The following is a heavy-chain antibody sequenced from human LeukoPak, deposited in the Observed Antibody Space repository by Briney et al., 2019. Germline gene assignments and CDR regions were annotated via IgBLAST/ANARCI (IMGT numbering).Heavy chain of an antibody. CDR1: GGSISSGDYY. CDR2: ISHTGNT. V-gene: IGHV4-30-4*01. CDR3: ARAGGADYGDARLDN. D-gene: IGHD4-17*01. Sequence: PPETLSLTCIVSGGSISSGDYYWSWIRQAPGKGLEWIAYISHTGNTYYNPSLKNRVTISGDTSKNQFSLRLGSVTAADTAVYYCARAGGADYGDARLDNSGQGTLVAVSS. J-gene: IGHJ4*02.